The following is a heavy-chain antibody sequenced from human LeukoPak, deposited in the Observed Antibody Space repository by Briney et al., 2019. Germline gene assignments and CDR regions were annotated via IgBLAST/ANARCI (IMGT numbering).Heavy chain of an antibody. CDR1: GFTFDDYA. CDR2: ISWNSGSI. CDR3: ARERTTIVSGTTIGAY. D-gene: IGHD2/OR15-2a*01. Sequence: GGSLRLSCAASGFTFDDYAMHWVRQAPGKGLEWVSGISWNSGSIGYAASVKGRFTISRDNPKNSLYLQMNSLTADDTAVYYCARERTTIVSGTTIGAYWGQGTLVTVSS. V-gene: IGHV3-9*01. J-gene: IGHJ4*02.